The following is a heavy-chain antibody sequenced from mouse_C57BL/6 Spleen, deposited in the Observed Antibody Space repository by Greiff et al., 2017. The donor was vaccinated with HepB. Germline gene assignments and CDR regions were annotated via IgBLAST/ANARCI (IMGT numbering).Heavy chain of an antibody. Sequence: VESEGGLVQPGSSMKLSCTASGFTFSDYYMAWVRQVPEKGLEWVANINYDGSSTYYLDSLKSRFIISRDNAKNILYLQMSSLKSEDTATYYCARVRDGYFDVWGTGTTVTVSS. V-gene: IGHV5-16*01. CDR2: INYDGSST. CDR3: ARVRDGYFDV. J-gene: IGHJ1*03. CDR1: GFTFSDYY. D-gene: IGHD3-3*01.